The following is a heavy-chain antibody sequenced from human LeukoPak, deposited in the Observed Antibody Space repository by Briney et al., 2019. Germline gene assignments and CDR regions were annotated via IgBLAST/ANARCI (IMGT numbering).Heavy chain of an antibody. D-gene: IGHD3-3*01. J-gene: IGHJ3*02. CDR1: GGSISSYY. Sequence: SETLSLTCTVSGGSISSYYWSWIRQPPGKGLEWIGEINHSGSTNYNPSLKSRVTISVDTSKNQFSLKLSSVTAADTAVYYCARHATLGYYDFWSGSPTAFDIWGQGTMVTVSS. V-gene: IGHV4-34*01. CDR2: INHSGST. CDR3: ARHATLGYYDFWSGSPTAFDI.